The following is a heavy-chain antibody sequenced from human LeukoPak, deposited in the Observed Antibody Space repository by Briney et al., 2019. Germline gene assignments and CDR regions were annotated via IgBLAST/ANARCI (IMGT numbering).Heavy chain of an antibody. D-gene: IGHD3-22*01. CDR2: IYYSGST. CDR1: GGSIGSYY. Sequence: SETLSLTCTVSGGSIGSYYWSWIRQPPGKGLEWIGYIYYSGSTNYNPSLKSRVTISVDTSKNQFSLRLSSVTAADTAVYYCARESRTSGYSNFYFDYWGQGTLVTVSS. J-gene: IGHJ4*02. CDR3: ARESRTSGYSNFYFDY. V-gene: IGHV4-59*01.